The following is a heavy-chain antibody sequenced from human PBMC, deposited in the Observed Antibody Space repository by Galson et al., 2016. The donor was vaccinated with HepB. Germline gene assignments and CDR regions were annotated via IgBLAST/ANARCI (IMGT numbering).Heavy chain of an antibody. V-gene: IGHV1-3*01. J-gene: IGHJ4*02. CDR3: ARVLVTLVRGVPQMKFDY. CDR1: GYTFTRYS. Sequence: SVKVSCKASGYTFTRYSMHWVRQAPGQSLEWMGWINAGNGNTQYAQKLEGRVTFTRDTSASSAYMELSSLRSGDTAVYYCARVLVTLVRGVPQMKFDYWGQGTVVTISS. CDR2: INAGNGNT. D-gene: IGHD3-10*01.